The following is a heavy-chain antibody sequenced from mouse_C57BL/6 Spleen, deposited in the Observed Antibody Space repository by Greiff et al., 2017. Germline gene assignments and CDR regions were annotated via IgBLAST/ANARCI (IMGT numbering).Heavy chain of an antibody. D-gene: IGHD1-1*01. CDR1: GYTFTDYN. CDR2: INPNNGGT. J-gene: IGHJ2*01. CDR3: ASDGSNSYYFDY. V-gene: IGHV1-22*01. Sequence: EVQLQQSGPELVKPGASVKMSCKASGYTFTDYNMHWVKQSHGKSLEWIGYINPNNGGTSYNQKFKGKATLTVNKSSSTAYMELRSLTSEDSAVYYCASDGSNSYYFDYWGQGTTLTVSS.